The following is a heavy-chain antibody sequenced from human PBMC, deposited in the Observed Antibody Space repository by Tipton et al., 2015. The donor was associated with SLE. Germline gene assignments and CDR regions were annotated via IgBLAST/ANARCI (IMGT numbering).Heavy chain of an antibody. D-gene: IGHD6-13*01. Sequence: TLSLTCTVSGGSISSGSYYWSWIRQPAGKGLEWIGYIYTSGSTYYNPSLKSRVTISIDTSKNQFSLRLSSVTAADTAVYYCARDISSWFDAFDIWGQGTMVTVSS. CDR2: IYTSGST. CDR3: ARDISSWFDAFDI. CDR1: GGSISSGSYY. J-gene: IGHJ3*02. V-gene: IGHV4-61*09.